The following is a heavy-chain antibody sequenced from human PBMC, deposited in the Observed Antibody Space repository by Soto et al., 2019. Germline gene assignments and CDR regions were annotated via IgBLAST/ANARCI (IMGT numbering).Heavy chain of an antibody. Sequence: SETMSLTSTVAGGTISSYYWSWIRQNPGKGLEWIGYIYYSGSTNYNPSPKSRVTISVDTSKNQFSLKLSSVTAADTAVYYCARHVYSSGWYNMDVWGQGTTVTVSS. D-gene: IGHD6-19*01. CDR3: ARHVYSSGWYNMDV. J-gene: IGHJ6*02. CDR2: IYYSGST. V-gene: IGHV4-59*08. CDR1: GGTISSYY.